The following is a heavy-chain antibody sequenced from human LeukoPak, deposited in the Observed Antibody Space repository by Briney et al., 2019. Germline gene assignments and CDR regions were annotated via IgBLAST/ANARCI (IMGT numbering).Heavy chain of an antibody. D-gene: IGHD4-17*01. CDR3: ARDRDYGDYRDAFDI. CDR2: ISSSSSYI. V-gene: IGHV3-21*01. CDR1: GFTFSSYS. Sequence: GESLKISCAASGFTFSSYSMNWVRQAPGKGLEWVSSISSSSSYIYYADSVKGRFTISRDNAKNSLYLQMNSLRAEDTAVYYCARDRDYGDYRDAFDIWRQGTMVTVSS. J-gene: IGHJ3*02.